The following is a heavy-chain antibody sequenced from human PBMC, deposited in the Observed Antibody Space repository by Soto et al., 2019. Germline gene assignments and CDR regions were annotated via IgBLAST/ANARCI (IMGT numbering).Heavy chain of an antibody. CDR2: INHSGST. CDR3: ASDCSGGSCYYERFDY. V-gene: IGHV4-34*01. J-gene: IGHJ4*02. Sequence: PSETLSLTCAVYGGSFSGYYWSWIRQPPGKGLEWIGEINHSGSTNYNPSLKSRVTISVDTSKNQFSLKLSSVTAADTAVYYCASDCSGGSCYYERFDYWGQGTLVTVSS. CDR1: GGSFSGYY. D-gene: IGHD2-15*01.